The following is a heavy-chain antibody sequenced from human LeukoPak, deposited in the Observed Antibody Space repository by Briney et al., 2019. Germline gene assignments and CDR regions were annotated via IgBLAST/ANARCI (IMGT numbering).Heavy chain of an antibody. CDR2: IRHDGTNE. V-gene: IGHV3-30*02. CDR3: ARSLYCGGDCLGCFDY. CDR1: GFNFGSNA. D-gene: IGHD2-21*01. Sequence: PAGGFLRLSCAASGFNFGSNAMHWVRQAPGRGLEGVAFIRHDGTNEYYTDSVKGRFTISRDNAKNSLYLQMNSLRAEDTAVYYCARSLYCGGDCLGCFDYWGQGTLVTVSS. J-gene: IGHJ4*02.